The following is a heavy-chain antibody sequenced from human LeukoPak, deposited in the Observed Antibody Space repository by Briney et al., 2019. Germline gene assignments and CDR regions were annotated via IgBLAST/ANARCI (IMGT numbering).Heavy chain of an antibody. CDR3: AGWSQGGAFDI. J-gene: IGHJ3*02. CDR1: GFTFSSCW. D-gene: IGHD3-16*01. V-gene: IGHV3-74*01. Sequence: GSLRLSCAASGFTFSSCWMHWVRQAPGKGLVWVSRINSDGSSTSYADSVKGRFTISRDNAKNTLYLQMNSLRAEDTAVYYCAGWSQGGAFDIWGQGTMVTVSS. CDR2: INSDGSST.